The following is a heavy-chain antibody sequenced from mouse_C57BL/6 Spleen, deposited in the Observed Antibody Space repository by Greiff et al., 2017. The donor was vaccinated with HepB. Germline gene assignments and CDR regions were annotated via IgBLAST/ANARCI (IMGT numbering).Heavy chain of an antibody. CDR1: GYTFTSYW. V-gene: IGHV1-61*01. Sequence: QVHVKQPGAELVRPGSSVKLSCKASGYTFTSYWMDWVKQRPGQGLEWIGNIYPSDSETHYNQKFKDKATLTVDKSSSTAYMQLSSLTSEDSAVYYCAVGTGTYYFDYWGQGTTLTVSS. CDR3: AVGTGTYYFDY. J-gene: IGHJ2*01. D-gene: IGHD4-1*01. CDR2: IYPSDSET.